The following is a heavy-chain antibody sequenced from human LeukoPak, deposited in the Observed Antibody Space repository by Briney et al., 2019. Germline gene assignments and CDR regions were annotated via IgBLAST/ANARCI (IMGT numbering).Heavy chain of an antibody. CDR3: ARLRAGYYFDY. CDR1: GFTFSSYT. J-gene: IGHJ4*02. D-gene: IGHD3-9*01. Sequence: GGSLRLSCAASGFTFSSYTMNWVRQAPGKGLEWVSYISSSSSTIYYADSVKGRFTISRDNAKNSLYLQMNSLRAEDTAVYYCARLRAGYYFDYWGQGTLVTVSS. CDR2: ISSSSSTI. V-gene: IGHV3-48*01.